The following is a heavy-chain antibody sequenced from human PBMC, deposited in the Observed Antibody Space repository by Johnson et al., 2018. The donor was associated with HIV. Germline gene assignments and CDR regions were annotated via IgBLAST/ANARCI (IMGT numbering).Heavy chain of an antibody. D-gene: IGHD6-19*01. CDR1: GFTFSSYG. CDR3: AKDGERAVAAAFDI. Sequence: VQLVESGGGVVQPGGSLRLSCAASGFTFSSYGMHWVRQAPGKGLEWVSYISSSGSTIYYADSVKGRFTISRDNAKNSLYLQMNSLRAEDTAVYYCAKDGERAVAAAFDIWGQGTMVTVSS. J-gene: IGHJ3*02. CDR2: ISSSGSTI. V-gene: IGHV3-48*04.